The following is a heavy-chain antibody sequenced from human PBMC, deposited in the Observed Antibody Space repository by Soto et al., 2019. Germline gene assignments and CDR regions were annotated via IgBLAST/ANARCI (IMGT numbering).Heavy chain of an antibody. CDR1: GYTFTSYY. J-gene: IGHJ4*02. V-gene: IGHV1-46*01. D-gene: IGHD5-12*01. CDR2: INPSGGST. CDR3: ARDEDGYNRGIDY. Sequence: GASGKFSCKAFGYTFTSYYMHWGRQAPGQGLEWMGIINPSGGSTSYAQKFQGRVTMTRDTSTSTVYMELSSLRSEDTAVYYCARDEDGYNRGIDYWGQGTLVTVSS.